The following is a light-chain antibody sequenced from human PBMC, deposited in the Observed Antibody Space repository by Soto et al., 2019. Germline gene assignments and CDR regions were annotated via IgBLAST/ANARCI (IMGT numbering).Light chain of an antibody. CDR1: KNDIGVYDF. Sequence: QSALTQPPSASGSPGQSVTISCTGTKNDIGVYDFVSWYQHHPGKAPRLIIYEVVQRPSGVPDRFSGSKSGITASLTVSGLQAADEAAYFCKSYAGSNTYVFGSGTKLTVL. J-gene: IGLJ1*01. CDR2: EVV. CDR3: KSYAGSNTYV. V-gene: IGLV2-8*01.